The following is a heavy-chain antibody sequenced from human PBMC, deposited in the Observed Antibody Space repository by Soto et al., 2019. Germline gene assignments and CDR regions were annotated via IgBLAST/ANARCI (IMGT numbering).Heavy chain of an antibody. CDR3: ARVPDV. J-gene: IGHJ6*02. CDR2: INHSGST. CDR1: GDSISSSSYY. V-gene: IGHV4-39*07. Sequence: SETLSLTCAVSGDSISSSSYYWSWIRQPPGKGLEWIGEINHSGSTNYNPSLKSRVTISVDTSKNQFSLKLSSVTAADTAVYYCARVPDVRAQRTTVTVSS.